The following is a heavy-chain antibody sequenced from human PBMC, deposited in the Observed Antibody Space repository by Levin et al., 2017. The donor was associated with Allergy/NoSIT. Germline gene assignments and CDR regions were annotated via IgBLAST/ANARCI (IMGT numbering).Heavy chain of an antibody. Sequence: GGSLRLSCAASGFTFSSYAMHWVRQAPGKGLEWVAVISYDGSNKYYADSVKGRFTISRDNSKNTLYLQMNSLRAEDTAVYYCARADTAMVPGNRAFDIWGQGTMVTVSS. J-gene: IGHJ3*02. D-gene: IGHD5-18*01. V-gene: IGHV3-30-3*01. CDR1: GFTFSSYA. CDR3: ARADTAMVPGNRAFDI. CDR2: ISYDGSNK.